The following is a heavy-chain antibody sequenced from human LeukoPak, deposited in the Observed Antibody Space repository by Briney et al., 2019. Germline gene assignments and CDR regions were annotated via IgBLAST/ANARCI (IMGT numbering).Heavy chain of an antibody. Sequence: GGSLRLSCAASGFTFSSYSMNWVRQATGKGLEWVSAIGTAGDTYYPGSVKGRFTISRENAKNSLYLQMNSLRAGDTAVYYCARGDPNSPSWYFDLWGRGTLVTVSS. D-gene: IGHD2/OR15-2a*01. CDR2: IGTAGDT. V-gene: IGHV3-13*01. CDR1: GFTFSSYS. J-gene: IGHJ2*01. CDR3: ARGDPNSPSWYFDL.